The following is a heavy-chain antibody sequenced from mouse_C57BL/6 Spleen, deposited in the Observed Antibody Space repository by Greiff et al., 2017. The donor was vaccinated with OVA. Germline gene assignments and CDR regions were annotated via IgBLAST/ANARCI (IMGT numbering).Heavy chain of an antibody. D-gene: IGHD2-13*01. J-gene: IGHJ4*01. CDR3: ARRERDYFAIGC. CDR2: IDPSDSYT. CDR1: GYTFTSYW. Sequence: VQLQQPGAELVMPGASLKLSCKASGYTFTSYWMHWVKPSPGQGLEWIGEIDPSDSYTNYNQKFKGKSTLTVDKSSSTTYMQHSSLISEDSAVWYCARRERDYFAIGCWGQGTPVTDS. V-gene: IGHV1-69*01.